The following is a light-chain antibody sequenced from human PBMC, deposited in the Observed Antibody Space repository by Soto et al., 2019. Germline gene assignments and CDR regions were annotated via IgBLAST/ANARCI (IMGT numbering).Light chain of an antibody. CDR3: CSYAGSSTLV. CDR2: EVS. CDR1: SSDVGSYNL. V-gene: IGLV2-23*02. Sequence: QSALTQPASVSGSPGQSITISCTGTSSDVGSYNLVSWYQQYPGKAPKLMIYEVSKRPSGVSNRFSGSKSGNTASLTISGLQAEDEADYYCCSYAGSSTLVFGGGTMLTVL. J-gene: IGLJ2*01.